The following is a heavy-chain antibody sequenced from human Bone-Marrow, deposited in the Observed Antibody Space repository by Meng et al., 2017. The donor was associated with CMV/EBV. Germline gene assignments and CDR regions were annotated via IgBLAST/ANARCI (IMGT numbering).Heavy chain of an antibody. J-gene: IGHJ4*02. CDR3: ARDPIGSGYAYFDY. CDR2: INSDGSST. Sequence: GASLKISCAASGFTFSSYWMHWVRQAPGKGLVWVSRINSDGSSTSYADSVKGRFTISRDNAKNTLYLQMNSLRAEDTAVYYCARDPIGSGYAYFDYWGQGTLVTVSS. V-gene: IGHV3-74*01. D-gene: IGHD3-22*01. CDR1: GFTFSSYW.